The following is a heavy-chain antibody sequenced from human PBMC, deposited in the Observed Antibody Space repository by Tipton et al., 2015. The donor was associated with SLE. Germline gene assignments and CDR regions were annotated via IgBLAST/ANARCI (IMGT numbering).Heavy chain of an antibody. J-gene: IGHJ5*02. CDR3: ARQRWFDP. V-gene: IGHV4-59*08. CDR1: GGSISSHY. Sequence: VSGGSISSHYWSWIRQPPGKGLEWIGYIYYSGSTNYNPSLKSRVTISVDTSKNQFSLKLSSVTAADTAVYYCARQRWFDPWGQGTLVTVSS. CDR2: IYYSGST.